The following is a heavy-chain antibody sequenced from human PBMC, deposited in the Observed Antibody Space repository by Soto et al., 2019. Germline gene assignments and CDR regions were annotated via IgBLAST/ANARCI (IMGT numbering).Heavy chain of an antibody. V-gene: IGHV4-39*07. J-gene: IGHJ2*01. CDR3: ARPKGITPAVWYFDL. Sequence: SETLSLTCGVSGYSIMGRRFWWGWVRQSPGKGLEWVGSVSYSGDTFYKPSLKSRVTISMDTSKNQISLSLTSVTAADTAVYYCARPKGITPAVWYFDLWGRGTPVTVSS. CDR1: GYSIMGRRFW. CDR2: VSYSGDT. D-gene: IGHD1-20*01.